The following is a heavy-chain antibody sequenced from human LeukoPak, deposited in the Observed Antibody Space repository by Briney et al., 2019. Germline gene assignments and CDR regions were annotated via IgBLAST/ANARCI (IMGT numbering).Heavy chain of an antibody. CDR1: GFTVSSNR. V-gene: IGHV3-53*01. J-gene: IGHJ4*02. CDR3: ARGPAGYN. Sequence: GGSLRLSCAASGFTVSSNRMSWVRQAPGKGLEWVSVIYSGGSTDYADSVKGRFTISRDSSKNTLYLQMNSLRAEDTAVYHCARGPAGYNWGQGTLVTVSS. D-gene: IGHD1-1*01. CDR2: IYSGGST.